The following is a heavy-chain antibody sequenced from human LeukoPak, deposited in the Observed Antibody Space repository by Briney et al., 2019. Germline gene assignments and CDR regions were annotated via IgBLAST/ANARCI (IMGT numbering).Heavy chain of an antibody. CDR3: ASASSGPGSYYYYGMDV. Sequence: SETLSLTCTVSGGSISSGGYYWSWIRQHTGTGLEWIGYIYYSGSTYYNPSLKSRVTISVDTSKNQFSLKLSSVTAADTAVYYCASASSGPGSYYYYGMDVWGQGTTVTVSS. V-gene: IGHV4-31*03. J-gene: IGHJ6*02. CDR2: IYYSGST. CDR1: GGSISSGGYY. D-gene: IGHD6-19*01.